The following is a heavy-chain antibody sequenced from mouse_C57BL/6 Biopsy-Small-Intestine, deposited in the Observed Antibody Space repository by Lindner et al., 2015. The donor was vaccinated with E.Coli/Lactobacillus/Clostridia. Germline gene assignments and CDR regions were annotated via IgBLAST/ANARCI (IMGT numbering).Heavy chain of an antibody. Sequence: LQESGPELVKPGTSVKISCKASGYTFTDYYIIWVKQRPGQGLEWIGWIYSGNSNSNYNENFKDKATLTVDTSSSTSYMQLNSLTSEDSAVYFCARNGYGWFAYWGQGTLVSVSA. CDR1: GYTFTDYY. CDR2: IYSGNSNS. D-gene: IGHD2-2*01. V-gene: IGHV1-84*01. J-gene: IGHJ3*01. CDR3: ARNGYGWFAY.